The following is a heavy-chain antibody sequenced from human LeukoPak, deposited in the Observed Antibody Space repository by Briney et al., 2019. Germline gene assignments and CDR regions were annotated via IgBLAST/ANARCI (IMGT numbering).Heavy chain of an antibody. J-gene: IGHJ3*02. V-gene: IGHV3-9*01. CDR1: GFTFDDYA. CDR2: ISWNSGSI. D-gene: IGHD4-17*01. CDR3: AKDKKEDYGVFDI. Sequence: PGRSLRLSCAASGFTFDDYAMHWVRQAPGKGLEWVSGISWNSGSIGYADSVKGRFTISRDNAKNSLYLQMNSLRAEDTALYYCAKDKKEDYGVFDIWGQGTMVTVSS.